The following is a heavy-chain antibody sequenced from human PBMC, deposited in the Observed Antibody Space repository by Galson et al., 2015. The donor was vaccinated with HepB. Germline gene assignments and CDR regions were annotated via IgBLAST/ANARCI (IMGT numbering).Heavy chain of an antibody. CDR3: ARHSPTYSSGWYLAYGWFDP. V-gene: IGHV1-3*01. CDR2: INAGNGNT. D-gene: IGHD6-19*01. CDR1: GYTFTSYA. J-gene: IGHJ5*02. Sequence: SVKVSCKASGYTFTSYAMHWVRQAPGQRLEWMGWINAGNGNTKYSQKFQGRVTITRDTSASTAYMELSSLRSEDTAVYYCARHSPTYSSGWYLAYGWFDPWGQGTLVTVSS.